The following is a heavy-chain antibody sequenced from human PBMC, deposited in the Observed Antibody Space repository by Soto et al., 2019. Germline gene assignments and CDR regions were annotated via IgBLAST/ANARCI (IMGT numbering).Heavy chain of an antibody. CDR2: ISGSGGST. V-gene: IGHV3-23*01. D-gene: IGHD1-26*01. Sequence: QPGGSLRLSCAASGFTFSSYAMSWVRQAPGKGLEWASAISGSGGSTYYADSVKGRFTISRDNSKNTLYLQMNSLRAEDTAVYYCAKARKWELRFDYWGQGTLVTVSS. J-gene: IGHJ4*02. CDR1: GFTFSSYA. CDR3: AKARKWELRFDY.